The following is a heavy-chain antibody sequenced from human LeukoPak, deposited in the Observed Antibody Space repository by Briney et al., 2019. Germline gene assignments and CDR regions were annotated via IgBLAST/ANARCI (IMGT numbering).Heavy chain of an antibody. J-gene: IGHJ5*02. CDR1: GYSISSGYY. CDR2: IYHSGST. CDR3: ATKSIAALSVAGWFDP. D-gene: IGHD6-6*01. Sequence: SETLSLTCTVSGYSISSGYYWGWIRQPPGKGLEWIGSIYHSGSTYYNPSLKSRVTISVDTSKNQFPLKLSSVTAADTAVYYCATKSIAALSVAGWFDPWGQGTLATVSS. V-gene: IGHV4-38-2*02.